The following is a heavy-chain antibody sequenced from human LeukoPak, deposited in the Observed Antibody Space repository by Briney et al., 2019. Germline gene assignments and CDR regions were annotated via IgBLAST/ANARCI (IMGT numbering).Heavy chain of an antibody. CDR2: MYNSGSH. D-gene: IGHD1-26*01. CDR1: GGSVSSYY. V-gene: IGHV4-59*02. CDR3: ARGGIVGVSLDY. Sequence: PSETLSLTCSVSGGSVSSYYWSWIRQPPGKGLEWIGYMYNSGSHYYNPSLKSRVTISLDTSENQFSLKLTSVTAADTAVYYCARGGIVGVSLDYWGQGTLVTVSS. J-gene: IGHJ4*02.